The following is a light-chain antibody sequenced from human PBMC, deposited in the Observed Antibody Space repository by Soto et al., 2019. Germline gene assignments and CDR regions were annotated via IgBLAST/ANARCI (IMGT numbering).Light chain of an antibody. V-gene: IGKV3-20*01. CDR2: GAS. J-gene: IGKJ2*01. Sequence: EIVLTQSPGTLSLSPGERATLSCRASQSVNNNYLGWYQQKPGQAPRLLIFGASNRATGIPDRFSGSGAGTDFTLSISRLEPEDFAVYYCQQYGISPYTFGQGTNLEIK. CDR1: QSVNNNY. CDR3: QQYGISPYT.